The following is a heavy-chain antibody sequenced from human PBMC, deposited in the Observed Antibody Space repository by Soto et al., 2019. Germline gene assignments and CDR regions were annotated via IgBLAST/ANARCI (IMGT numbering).Heavy chain of an antibody. CDR3: ARGFNVGGVSGVDAFDI. CDR1: GYTFTSYY. J-gene: IGHJ3*02. CDR2: INPSGGST. V-gene: IGHV1-46*01. Sequence: QVQLVQSGAEVKKPGASVKVSCKASGYTFTSYYMHWVRQAPGQGLEWMGIINPSGGSTSYAQKFQGRVTMTRDTSTSTVYMELSSLRSEDTAVYYCARGFNVGGVSGVDAFDIWGQGTMVTVSS. D-gene: IGHD3-10*02.